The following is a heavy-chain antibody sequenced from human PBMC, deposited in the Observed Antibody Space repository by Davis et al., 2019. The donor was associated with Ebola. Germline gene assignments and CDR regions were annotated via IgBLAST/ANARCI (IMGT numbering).Heavy chain of an antibody. D-gene: IGHD2-2*01. V-gene: IGHV3-7*01. CDR1: GFTSTRDW. Sequence: PGGSLRLSCAASGFTSTRDWMTWVRQAPGKGLEWVANIKQDGSEKYYLDSVKGRFTISRDNAKNSLYLQMNSLRAEDTAVYYCARDGVPAALDYWGQGTLVTVSS. CDR2: IKQDGSEK. CDR3: ARDGVPAALDY. J-gene: IGHJ4*02.